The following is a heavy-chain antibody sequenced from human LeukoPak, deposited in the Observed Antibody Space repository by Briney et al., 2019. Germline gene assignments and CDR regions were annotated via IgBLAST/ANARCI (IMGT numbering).Heavy chain of an antibody. J-gene: IGHJ3*02. V-gene: IGHV1-2*02. Sequence: ASVKVSCKAPGYTFTGYYMHWVRQAPGQGLEWMGWINPNSGGTNYAQKFQGRVTMTRDTSISTAYMELSRLRSDDTAVYYCASRGHITMIVADAFDIWGQGTMVTVSS. CDR1: GYTFTGYY. CDR2: INPNSGGT. D-gene: IGHD3-22*01. CDR3: ASRGHITMIVADAFDI.